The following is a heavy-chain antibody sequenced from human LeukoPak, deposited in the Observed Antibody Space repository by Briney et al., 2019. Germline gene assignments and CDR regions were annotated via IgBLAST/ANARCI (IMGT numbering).Heavy chain of an antibody. J-gene: IGHJ4*02. CDR1: GYTFTSYG. D-gene: IGHD1-26*01. CDR3: ARAGWGSYAEYYFDY. Sequence: AASVNVSCMASGYTFTSYGISWVRQAPGQGLEWMEWISAYNGNTNYAQKLQGRVTMTTDTSTSTDYMELRSLRSDDTAVYYCARAGWGSYAEYYFDYWGRGTLVTVSS. V-gene: IGHV1-18*01. CDR2: ISAYNGNT.